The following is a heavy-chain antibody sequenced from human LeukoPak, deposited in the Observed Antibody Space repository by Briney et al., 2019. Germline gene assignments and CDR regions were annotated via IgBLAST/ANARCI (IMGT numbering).Heavy chain of an antibody. CDR2: ISSSSSYI. CDR1: RFSFSSYS. V-gene: IGHV3-21*01. CDR3: ARALGIRYYYMDV. J-gene: IGHJ6*03. Sequence: PGGSLRLSCAASRFSFSSYSMNWVRQAPGKGLEWVSSISSSSSYIYYADSVKGRFTISRDNAKNALYLQMNSLRAEDTAVYYCARALGIRYYYMDVWGKGTTVTVSS.